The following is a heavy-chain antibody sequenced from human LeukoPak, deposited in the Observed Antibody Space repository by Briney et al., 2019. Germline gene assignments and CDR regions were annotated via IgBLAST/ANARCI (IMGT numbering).Heavy chain of an antibody. CDR1: GGSISSGGYY. CDR2: IYYSGST. CDR3: ARDSRWSVDY. D-gene: IGHD2-8*01. J-gene: IGHJ4*02. Sequence: PSETLSLTCTVSGGSISSGGYYWSWIRQHPGKGLEWIGYIYYSGSTYYNPSLKSRVTISVDTSKNQFSLKLSSVTAADTAVYYCARDSRWSVDYWGQGTLVTVSS. V-gene: IGHV4-31*03.